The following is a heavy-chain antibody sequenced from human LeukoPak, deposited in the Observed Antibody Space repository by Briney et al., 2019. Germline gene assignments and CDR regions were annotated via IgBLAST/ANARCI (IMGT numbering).Heavy chain of an antibody. CDR3: AKDRLGAMMYFDF. CDR1: GFTFSSYT. D-gene: IGHD1-26*01. Sequence: GRSLRLSCVASGFTFSSYTIHWVRQAPGKGLEWVAVISYDGSNKYYADSVKGRFTISRDNSKNTLYLQVNSLRVGDTAVYYCAKDRLGAMMYFDFWGQGTLVTVSS. J-gene: IGHJ4*02. V-gene: IGHV3-30*04. CDR2: ISYDGSNK.